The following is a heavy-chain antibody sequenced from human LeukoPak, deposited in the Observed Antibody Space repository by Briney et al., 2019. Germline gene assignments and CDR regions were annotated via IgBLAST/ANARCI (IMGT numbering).Heavy chain of an antibody. Sequence: GGSLRLSCKASGFIFSLYWMHWVRQVPGKGLVWVSRINSDETSTSYADSVKGRFTISRDNAKNTLYLQMNSLRAEDTAVYYCARFDYGDYAGAADYWGQGTLVTVSS. CDR3: ARFDYGDYAGAADY. V-gene: IGHV3-74*01. D-gene: IGHD4-17*01. CDR2: INSDETST. J-gene: IGHJ4*02. CDR1: GFIFSLYW.